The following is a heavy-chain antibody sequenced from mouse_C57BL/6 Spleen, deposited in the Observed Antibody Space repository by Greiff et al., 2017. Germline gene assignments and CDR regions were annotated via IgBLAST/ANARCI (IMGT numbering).Heavy chain of an antibody. D-gene: IGHD1-1*01. CDR2: INPSSGYT. J-gene: IGHJ3*01. V-gene: IGHV1-4*01. CDR1: GYTFTSYT. Sequence: VQLQESGAELARPGASVKMSCKASGYTFTSYTMHWVKQRPGQGLEWIGYINPSSGYTKYNQKFKDKATLTADKSSSTAYMQLSSLTSEDSAVXYCARAGEEDYGGAWFAYWGQGTLVTVSA. CDR3: ARAGEEDYGGAWFAY.